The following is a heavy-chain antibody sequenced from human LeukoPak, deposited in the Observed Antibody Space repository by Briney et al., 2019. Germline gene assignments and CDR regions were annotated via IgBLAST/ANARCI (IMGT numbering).Heavy chain of an antibody. J-gene: IGHJ4*02. V-gene: IGHV3-33*01. Sequence: PGGSLRLSCAASGFTFSSYGMHWVRQAPGKGLEWVAVIWYDGSNKYYADSVKGRFTISRDNSKNTLYLQMNSLRAEDTAAYYCAIIVGYCSGGSCYSNDYWGQGTLVTVSS. D-gene: IGHD2-15*01. CDR3: AIIVGYCSGGSCYSNDY. CDR1: GFTFSSYG. CDR2: IWYDGSNK.